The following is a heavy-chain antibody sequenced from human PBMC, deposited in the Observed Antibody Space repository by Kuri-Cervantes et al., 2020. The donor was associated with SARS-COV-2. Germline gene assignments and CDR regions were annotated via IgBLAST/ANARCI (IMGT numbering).Heavy chain of an antibody. J-gene: IGHJ2*01. Sequence: GGSLRLSCAASGFTFSSYWMHWVRQAPGKGLVLVSRINSDGSSTSYADSVKGRFTISRYNDKNTLYLQMNSLRAEDTDMYYCARGWYCGGDCYSGWYIDVWGRGTLVTVSS. CDR1: GFTFSSYW. V-gene: IGHV3-74*01. CDR2: INSDGSST. CDR3: ARGWYCGGDCYSGWYIDV. D-gene: IGHD2-21*02.